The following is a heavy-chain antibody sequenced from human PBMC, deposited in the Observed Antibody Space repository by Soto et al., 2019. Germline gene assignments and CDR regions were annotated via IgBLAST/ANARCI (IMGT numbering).Heavy chain of an antibody. CDR3: ARPRDSYYYGMDV. CDR1: GYSLTSYG. V-gene: IGHV5-51*07. J-gene: IGHJ6*02. CDR2: IYPGDSDT. Sequence: VASLKISCKGSGYSLTSYGIGSVHQMPGKGLEWMGIIYPGDSDTRYSPSFQGQVTISADKSISTAYLQWSSLKASDTAMYYCARPRDSYYYGMDVWGQGTTVTVSS.